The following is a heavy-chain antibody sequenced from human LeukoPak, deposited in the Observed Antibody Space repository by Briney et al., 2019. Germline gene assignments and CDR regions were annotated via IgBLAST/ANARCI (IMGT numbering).Heavy chain of an antibody. CDR2: IYYSGST. CDR3: ARFDLHHTFDP. D-gene: IGHD1-14*01. CDR1: GGSISSYY. J-gene: IGHJ5*02. V-gene: IGHV4-59*08. Sequence: PSETLSLTCTVSGGSISSYYWSWIRQPPGKGLEWIGYIYYSGSTNYNPSLKSRVTISAHTSKNQFSLKLSSVTAADTAVYYCARFDLHHTFDPWGQGTLVTVSS.